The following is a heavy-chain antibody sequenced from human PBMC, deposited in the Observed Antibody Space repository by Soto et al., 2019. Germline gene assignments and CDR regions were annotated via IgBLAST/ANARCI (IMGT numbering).Heavy chain of an antibody. J-gene: IGHJ4*01. Sequence: EVQLVDSGGDLVKPGGSLRLSCAGSGFVFSNAWINWVRQAPGKGLEWVGRIKSKALGGTIDFAAPVRGRFAITRDDSRNMAYMQMNSLNTEDTAVYYCTTDSYSTMIEVRFDYWGHGTPVTVSS. CDR2: IKSKALGGTI. CDR1: GFVFSNAW. CDR3: TTDSYSTMIEVRFDY. V-gene: IGHV3-15*07. D-gene: IGHD3-22*01.